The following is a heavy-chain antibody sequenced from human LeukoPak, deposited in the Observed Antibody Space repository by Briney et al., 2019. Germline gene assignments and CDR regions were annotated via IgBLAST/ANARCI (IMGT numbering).Heavy chain of an antibody. CDR1: GSTFSNYA. J-gene: IGHJ4*02. CDR3: ARGGGDYCFDY. Sequence: PGGSLRLSCAASGSTFSNYAMSWVRQAPGKGLEWVSAISRSGGSTSYADSVKGRFTISRDNSKNTLYLQMNSLGAEDTAVYFCARGGGDYCFDYWGQGALVTVSS. V-gene: IGHV3-23*01. CDR2: ISRSGGST. D-gene: IGHD2-21*02.